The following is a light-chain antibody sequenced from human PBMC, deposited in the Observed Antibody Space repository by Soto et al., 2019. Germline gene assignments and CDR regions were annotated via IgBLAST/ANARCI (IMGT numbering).Light chain of an antibody. CDR3: SSYTRSNTLI. CDR2: EVS. V-gene: IGLV2-14*01. Sequence: QSALTQPASVSGSPGQSITISCTGTSSDVGGFNYVSWYQHHRGKAPKLMIFEVSTRPSWVSNRFSGSKSGNTASLSIDGLQAEDEAEYYCSSYTRSNTLIFGGGTKLAVL. CDR1: SSDVGGFNY. J-gene: IGLJ2*01.